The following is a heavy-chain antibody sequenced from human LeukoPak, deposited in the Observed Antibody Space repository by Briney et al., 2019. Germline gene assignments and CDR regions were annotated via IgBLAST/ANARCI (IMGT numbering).Heavy chain of an antibody. V-gene: IGHV3-21*01. D-gene: IGHD3-22*01. CDR1: GFTFSSYS. Sequence: GGSLRLSCAASGFTFSSYSMNWVRQAPGKGLEWVSSISSSSSYIYYADSVKGRFTISRDNAKNSLYLQINSLRAEDTAVYYCARNLPHYDSSGYYFDYWGQGTLVTVSS. CDR2: ISSSSSYI. J-gene: IGHJ4*02. CDR3: ARNLPHYDSSGYYFDY.